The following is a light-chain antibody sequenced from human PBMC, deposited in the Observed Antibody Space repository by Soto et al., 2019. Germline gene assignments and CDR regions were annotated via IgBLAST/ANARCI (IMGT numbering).Light chain of an antibody. J-gene: IGKJ5*01. V-gene: IGKV1-39*01. CDR3: QQSHRTLPIT. Sequence: DIQMTQSASSLSAFVGDSVTITCRASQNVRGYLHWYQQKPGRAPKLLIYAASNLQIGVPFRFNGSGSGTEYTLSINSLQPDDSATYNCQQSHRTLPITFGQGTRVEI. CDR2: AAS. CDR1: QNVRGY.